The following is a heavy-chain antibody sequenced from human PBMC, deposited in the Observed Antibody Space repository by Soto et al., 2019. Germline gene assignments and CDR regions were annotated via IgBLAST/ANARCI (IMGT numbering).Heavy chain of an antibody. CDR2: INPSSGST. D-gene: IGHD2-2*02. CDR3: ARFTCTRDNCYTVGWFDP. J-gene: IGHJ5*02. V-gene: IGHV1-46*01. CDR1: GYTFTKSY. Sequence: GASVKVSCKASGYTFTKSYIHWVRQAPGQGLEWLGIINPSSGSTRNALNFQGRVTMTRDTSASTVYMELSSLRSEDTAVYFCARFTCTRDNCYTVGWFDPWGQGTLVTVSS.